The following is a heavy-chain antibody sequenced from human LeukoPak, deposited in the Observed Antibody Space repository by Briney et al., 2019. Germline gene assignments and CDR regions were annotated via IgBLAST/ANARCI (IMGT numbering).Heavy chain of an antibody. CDR2: IYYSGST. CDR3: ARVADYYDSSGPDY. Sequence: WVRQPPGKGLEWIGSIYYSGSTYYNPSLKSRVTISVDTSKNQFPLKLSSVTAADTAVYYCARVADYYDSSGPDYWGQGTLVTVSS. J-gene: IGHJ4*02. D-gene: IGHD3-22*01. V-gene: IGHV4-39*06.